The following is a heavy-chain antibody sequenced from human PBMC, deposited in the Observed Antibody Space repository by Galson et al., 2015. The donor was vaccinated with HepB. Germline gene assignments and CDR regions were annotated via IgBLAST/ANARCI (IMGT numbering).Heavy chain of an antibody. CDR1: GYTFTDYV. CDR3: ARSPLRFLDWLPYYDYYYMDV. D-gene: IGHD3-3*01. CDR2: MNTSTGKP. V-gene: IGHV7-4-1*02. Sequence: SVKVSCKASGYTFTDYVVNWVRQAPGQGLEWMGWMNTSTGKPIYAPGFAGRFVFSLDTSVTTAYLRISSLETDDTAVYYCARSPLRFLDWLPYYDYYYMDVWGEGTTVTVSS. J-gene: IGHJ6*03.